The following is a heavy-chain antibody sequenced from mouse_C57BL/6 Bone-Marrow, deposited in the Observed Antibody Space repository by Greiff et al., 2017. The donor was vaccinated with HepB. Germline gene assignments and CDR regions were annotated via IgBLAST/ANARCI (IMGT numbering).Heavy chain of an antibody. CDR2: INPNNGGT. D-gene: IGHD1-1*01. V-gene: IGHV1-22*01. Sequence: VQLQQSGPELVKPGASVKMSCKASGYTFTDYNMHWVKQSHGKSLEWIGYINPNNGGTSYNQKFKGKATLTVNKSSSTAYMELRSLTSEDSAVYYCAGTVVANFDYWGQGTTLTVSS. J-gene: IGHJ2*01. CDR3: AGTVVANFDY. CDR1: GYTFTDYN.